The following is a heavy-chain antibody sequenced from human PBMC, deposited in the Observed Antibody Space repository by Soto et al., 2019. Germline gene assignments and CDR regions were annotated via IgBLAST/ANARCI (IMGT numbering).Heavy chain of an antibody. V-gene: IGHV3-53*02. CDR1: GFTVSSNY. CDR3: AGPSSGWSAHTGPGYFDL. Sequence: EVQLVETGGGLIKPGGSLRLSRAASGFTVSSNYMSWVRQAPGKGLEWVSVIYSGGSTYYADSVKGRFTISRDNSKNTLYLQMNSLRAEDTAVYYCAGPSSGWSAHTGPGYFDLWGRGTLVTVSS. D-gene: IGHD6-19*01. J-gene: IGHJ2*01. CDR2: IYSGGST.